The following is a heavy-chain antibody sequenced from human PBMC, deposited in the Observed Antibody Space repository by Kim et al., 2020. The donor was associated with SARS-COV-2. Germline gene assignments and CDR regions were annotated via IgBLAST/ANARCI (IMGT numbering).Heavy chain of an antibody. CDR3: TKDKLAVGADY. Sequence: GGSLRLSCAASGFTFETYAVHWVRQAPGNGLSWVVGLSLDSDKLVHAASVMGRFSISSDYATNSVYLQITSLRPADTALYYCTKDKLAVGADYCVPGTLV. CDR1: GFTFETYA. V-gene: IGHV3-9*01. D-gene: IGHD1-26*01. J-gene: IGHJ4*01. CDR2: LSLDSDKL.